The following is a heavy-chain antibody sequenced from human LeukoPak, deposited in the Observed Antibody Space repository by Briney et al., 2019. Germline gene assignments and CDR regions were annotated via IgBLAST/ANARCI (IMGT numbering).Heavy chain of an antibody. V-gene: IGHV3-21*01. Sequence: PGGSLRLSCAASGFTFSSYSMNWVRQAPGKGLEWVSSISSSSSYIYYADSVKGRFTISRDNAKNSLYLQMNSLRAEDTAVYYCARARYYYGSGMGYGMDVWGKGTTVTVSS. D-gene: IGHD3-10*01. J-gene: IGHJ6*04. CDR3: ARARYYYGSGMGYGMDV. CDR2: ISSSSSYI. CDR1: GFTFSSYS.